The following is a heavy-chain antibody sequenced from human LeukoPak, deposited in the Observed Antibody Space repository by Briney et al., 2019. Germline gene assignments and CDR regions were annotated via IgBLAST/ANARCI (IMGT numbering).Heavy chain of an antibody. J-gene: IGHJ4*02. D-gene: IGHD3-22*01. Sequence: SETLSLTCAVHGGSFSGYYWSWIRQPPGKGLEWIGEINHSGSTNYNPSLKSRVTISVDTSKNQFSLKLSSVTAADTAVYYCARGYRDSSGYWLWGQGTLVTVSS. CDR1: GGSFSGYY. CDR3: ARGYRDSSGYWL. CDR2: INHSGST. V-gene: IGHV4-34*01.